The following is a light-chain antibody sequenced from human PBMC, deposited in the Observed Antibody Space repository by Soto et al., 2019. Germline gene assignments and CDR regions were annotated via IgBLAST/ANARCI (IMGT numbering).Light chain of an antibody. V-gene: IGLV2-14*01. J-gene: IGLJ1*01. CDR3: SSYTSRSIDYV. Sequence: QSALTQPASVSGSPGQAITISCTGTSSDVGGYNYVSWYQQHPGKAPKLMIYEVSNRTSGVSNRFSGSKSGNTASLTISGLHAEDEADYYCSSYTSRSIDYVFGTGTKVTFL. CDR2: EVS. CDR1: SSDVGGYNY.